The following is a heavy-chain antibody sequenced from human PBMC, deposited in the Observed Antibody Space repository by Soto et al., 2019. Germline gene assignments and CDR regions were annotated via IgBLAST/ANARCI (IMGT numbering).Heavy chain of an antibody. CDR3: AREPQDYDILTGYYPYYFDY. CDR2: ISAYNGNT. D-gene: IGHD3-9*01. J-gene: IGHJ4*01. Sequence: ASVKVSCKASGYTFTSYGISWARQAPGQGLERMGWISAYNGNTNYAQKLQGRVTMTTDTSTSTAYMELRSLRSDDTAVYYCAREPQDYDILTGYYPYYFDYWGQ. CDR1: GYTFTSYG. V-gene: IGHV1-18*01.